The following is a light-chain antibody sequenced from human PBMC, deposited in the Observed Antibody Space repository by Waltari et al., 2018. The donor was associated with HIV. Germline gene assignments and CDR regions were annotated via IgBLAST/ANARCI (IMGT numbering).Light chain of an antibody. J-gene: IGLJ3*02. CDR3: CSYAGSSTWV. Sequence: QSALTQPASVSGSPGQSITISCTGTSSDVGGYHYVSWYQQHPGKAPKLMIYDVSKRRSGVSNRFAGSKSGNTASLTISGLQAEDEADYYCCSYAGSSTWVFGGGTKLTVL. V-gene: IGLV2-23*02. CDR1: SSDVGGYHY. CDR2: DVS.